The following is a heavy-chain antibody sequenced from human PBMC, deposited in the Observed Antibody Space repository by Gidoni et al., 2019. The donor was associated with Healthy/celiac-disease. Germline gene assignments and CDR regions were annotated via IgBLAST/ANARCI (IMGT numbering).Heavy chain of an antibody. CDR1: GFTFSSYG. CDR2: ISYDGSNK. D-gene: IGHD3-9*01. J-gene: IGHJ6*02. V-gene: IGHV3-30*18. Sequence: QVQLVESGGGVVQPGRSLSLSFPASGFTFSSYGLHWVRQAPGKGLEWVAVISYDGSNKYYADSVKGRFTISRDNSKNTLYLQMNSLRAEDTAVYYCAKDLRRYFDWLLSDYYYYGMDVWGQGTTVTVSS. CDR3: AKDLRRYFDWLLSDYYYYGMDV.